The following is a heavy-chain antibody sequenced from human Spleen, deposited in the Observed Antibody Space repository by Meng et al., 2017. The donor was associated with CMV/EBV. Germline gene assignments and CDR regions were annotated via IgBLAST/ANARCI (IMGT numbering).Heavy chain of an antibody. J-gene: IGHJ4*02. Sequence: GESLKISCAASGFTFSSYAMSWVRQAPGKGLEWVSSVTGSGGTTYYADSVKGRFSISRDNSKNTLYLQMNSLRAEDTAVYYCARQSGYYTFYYYDYWGQGALVTVSS. CDR1: GFTFSSYA. CDR2: VTGSGGTT. CDR3: ARQSGYYTFYYYDY. V-gene: IGHV3-23*01. D-gene: IGHD3-3*01.